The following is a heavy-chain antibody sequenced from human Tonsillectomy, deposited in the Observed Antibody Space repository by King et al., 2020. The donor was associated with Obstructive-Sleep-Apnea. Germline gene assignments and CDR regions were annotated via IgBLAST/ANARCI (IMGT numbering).Heavy chain of an antibody. V-gene: IGHV3-7*03. J-gene: IGHJ4*02. CDR3: AREGQIGATDY. Sequence: VQLVESGGDLVQPGGSLRLSCAASGFTFNTYWMSWVRQAPGKGLEWVANINEDGSEKYYVDSVKGRVTISRDNAENALYLQMNSLRAEDTAVYFCAREGQIGATDYWGQGTPVTVSS. CDR2: INEDGSEK. CDR1: GFTFNTYW. D-gene: IGHD3-16*01.